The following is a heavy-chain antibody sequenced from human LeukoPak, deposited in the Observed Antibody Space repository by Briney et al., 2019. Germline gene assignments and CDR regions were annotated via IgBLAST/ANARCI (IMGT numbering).Heavy chain of an antibody. CDR2: ISWNSGSI. Sequence: GGSLRLSCAASGFTFDDYAMHWVRQAPGKGLEWVSGISWNSGSIGYADSVKGRFTISRDNAKNSLYLQMNSLRAEDTAVYYCAREGYSYGPDYWGRGSLVTVSS. CDR3: AREGYSYGPDY. D-gene: IGHD5-18*01. V-gene: IGHV3-9*01. CDR1: GFTFDDYA. J-gene: IGHJ4*02.